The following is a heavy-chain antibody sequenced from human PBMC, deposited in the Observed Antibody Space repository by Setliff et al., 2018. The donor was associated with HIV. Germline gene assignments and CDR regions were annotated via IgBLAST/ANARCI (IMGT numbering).Heavy chain of an antibody. CDR1: GGSISSYY. D-gene: IGHD1-7*01. Sequence: SETLSLTCSVSGGSISSYYWSWIRQPLGKGLEWIGNIYYSGSTKCNPSLKSRVTMSVETSKNQFSLNLSSVTAADTAVYYCARGWQLELPGTYYYYMDVWGKGTTVTVSS. V-gene: IGHV4-59*01. CDR3: ARGWQLELPGTYYYYMDV. J-gene: IGHJ6*03. CDR2: IYYSGST.